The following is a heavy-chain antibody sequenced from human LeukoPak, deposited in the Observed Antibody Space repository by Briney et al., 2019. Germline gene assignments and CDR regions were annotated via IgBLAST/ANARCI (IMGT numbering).Heavy chain of an antibody. CDR2: ISSNGGST. V-gene: IGHV3-64*01. Sequence: SGGSLRLSCAASGFTFSSYPMHWVRQAPGKGLEYVSAISSNGGSTYYANSVKGRFTVSRDNSKNTLYLQMGSLRPEDMAVYYCARDGGNSVYDYWGQGTLVTVSS. J-gene: IGHJ4*02. D-gene: IGHD4-23*01. CDR3: ARDGGNSVYDY. CDR1: GFTFSSYP.